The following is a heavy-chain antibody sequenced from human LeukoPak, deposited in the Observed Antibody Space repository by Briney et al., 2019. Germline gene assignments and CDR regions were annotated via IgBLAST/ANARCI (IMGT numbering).Heavy chain of an antibody. CDR3: AKDHAPRTPSSGYYLIRFDY. D-gene: IGHD3-22*01. Sequence: GGSLRLSCAASGFTFSSYAMRWVRQAPGKGLGWVPAISGSGGSTNYADSVKGRFTISRDNSKNTLYLQMNRLRAEDTAVYYCAKDHAPRTPSSGYYLIRFDYWGQGTLVTVSS. J-gene: IGHJ4*02. CDR1: GFTFSSYA. CDR2: ISGSGGST. V-gene: IGHV3-23*01.